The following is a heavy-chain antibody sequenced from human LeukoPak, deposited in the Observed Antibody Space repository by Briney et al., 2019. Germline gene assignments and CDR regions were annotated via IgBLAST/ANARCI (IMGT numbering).Heavy chain of an antibody. V-gene: IGHV3-11*01. CDR2: ISSSGSTI. D-gene: IGHD3-3*01. CDR1: GFTFRDYY. Sequence: GGSLRLSCAASGFTFRDYYMSWIRQAPGKGLEWVSYISSSGSTIYYADSVKGRFTISRDNAKNSLYLQMNSLRAEDTAVYYCARDLALRFLEWGLTHNWFDPWGQGTLVTVSS. CDR3: ARDLALRFLEWGLTHNWFDP. J-gene: IGHJ5*02.